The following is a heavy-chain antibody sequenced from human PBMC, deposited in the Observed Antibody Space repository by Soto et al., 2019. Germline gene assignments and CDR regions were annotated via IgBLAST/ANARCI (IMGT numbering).Heavy chain of an antibody. CDR3: ARASLWFGLSHNWFDP. CDR1: GGSFSGYY. Sequence: QVQLQQWGAGLLKPSETLSLTCAVYGGSFSGYYWSWIRQPPGKGLEWIGEINHSGSTNYNPSLTSRLAISVDTSRNQFTLKLSSVTAADTAVYYCARASLWFGLSHNWFDPWGQGTLVTVSS. CDR2: INHSGST. D-gene: IGHD3-10*01. V-gene: IGHV4-34*01. J-gene: IGHJ5*02.